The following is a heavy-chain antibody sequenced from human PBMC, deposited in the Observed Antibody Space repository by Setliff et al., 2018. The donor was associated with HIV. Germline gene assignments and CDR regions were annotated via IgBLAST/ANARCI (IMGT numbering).Heavy chain of an antibody. J-gene: IGHJ4*02. V-gene: IGHV4-38-2*02. CDR2: ISHSGST. Sequence: SETLSLTCTVSGYSISRGYNWGWVRQPPGKGLEWIGSISHSGSTYYNPSLKSRVTISVDTSKNQFSLKLSSVTAADTAVYYCARGIKPDSGSYYGVDPGVYYFDHWGQGTLVTVSS. D-gene: IGHD1-26*01. CDR3: ARGIKPDSGSYYGVDPGVYYFDH. CDR1: GYSISRGYN.